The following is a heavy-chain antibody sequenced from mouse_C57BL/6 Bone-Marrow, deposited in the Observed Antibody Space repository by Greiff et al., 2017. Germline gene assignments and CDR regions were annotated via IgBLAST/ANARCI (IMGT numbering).Heavy chain of an antibody. V-gene: IGHV1-80*01. J-gene: IGHJ4*01. D-gene: IGHD1-1*01. CDR1: GYAFSSYW. CDR3: ARKHYGSSGYAMDY. CDR2: IYPGDGDT. Sequence: QVQLQQSGAELVKPGASVKISCKASGYAFSSYWMNWVKQRPGKGLECIGQIYPGDGDTNYNGKFKGKATLTADKSSSTAYMQLSSLTSEDSAVYFCARKHYGSSGYAMDYWGQGTSVTVSS.